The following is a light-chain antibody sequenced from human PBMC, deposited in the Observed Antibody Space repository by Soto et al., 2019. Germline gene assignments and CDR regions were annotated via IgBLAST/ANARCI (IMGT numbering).Light chain of an antibody. V-gene: IGLV2-14*01. Sequence: QSALTQPASVSGSPGQSITISCTGTNSDVGGYDYVSWYQQHPGKAPKLMIYEVSHRSSGVSNRFSGSRSGNTASLTISGLQAEDEADYYCSSYTSSTTLGVFGGGTKLTVL. J-gene: IGLJ3*02. CDR3: SSYTSSTTLGV. CDR1: NSDVGGYDY. CDR2: EVS.